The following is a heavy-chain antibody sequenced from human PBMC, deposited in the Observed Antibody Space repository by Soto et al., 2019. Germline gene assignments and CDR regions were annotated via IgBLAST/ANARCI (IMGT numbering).Heavy chain of an antibody. CDR2: IWYDGSNK. CDR1: GFTFSSYG. V-gene: IGHV3-33*01. Sequence: QVQLVESGGGVVQPGRSLRLSCAASGFTFSSYGMHWVRQAPGKGLEWVAVIWYDGSNKYYADSVKGRFTISRDNSKNTLYLQMNSLRAEDTAVYYCASRIAVAGIRYFDLWGRGTLVTVSS. J-gene: IGHJ2*01. D-gene: IGHD6-19*01. CDR3: ASRIAVAGIRYFDL.